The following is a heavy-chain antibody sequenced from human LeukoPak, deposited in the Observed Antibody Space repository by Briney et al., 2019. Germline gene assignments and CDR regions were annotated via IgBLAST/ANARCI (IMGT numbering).Heavy chain of an antibody. J-gene: IGHJ5*02. CDR2: INFSGTT. D-gene: IGHD3-22*01. Sequence: SETLSLTCTVSGGSLGTYHWSWIRQPPGKGLEWIGYINFSGTTNHNPSLKSRVSISVDTSKNQFSLRLSSMTAADTAVYYCARGTMMVGPWGQGTQVTVSS. CDR1: GGSLGTYH. CDR3: ARGTMMVGP. V-gene: IGHV4-59*01.